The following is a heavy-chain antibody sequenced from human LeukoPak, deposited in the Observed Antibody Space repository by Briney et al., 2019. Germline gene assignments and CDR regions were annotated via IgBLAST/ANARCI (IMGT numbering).Heavy chain of an antibody. CDR1: GYTFTSYG. Sequence: ASVKVSCKASGYTFTSYGIRWVRQAPGRGLEWMGWISAYNGNTNYAQKLQGRVTMTTDTSTSTAYMELRSLRADDTAVYYCARWFGELLGNWFDPWGQGTLVTVSS. CDR3: ARWFGELLGNWFDP. D-gene: IGHD3-10*01. J-gene: IGHJ5*02. V-gene: IGHV1-18*01. CDR2: ISAYNGNT.